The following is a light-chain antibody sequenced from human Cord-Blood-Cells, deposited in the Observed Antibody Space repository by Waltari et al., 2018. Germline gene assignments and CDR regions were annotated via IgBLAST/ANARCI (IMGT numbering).Light chain of an antibody. CDR1: QSISSW. CDR3: QQYNSYSPYT. V-gene: IGKV1-5*01. CDR2: DAS. Sequence: DIQMTQSPSNLSASVGARVTITCRASQSISSWLAWYQQKPGKAPKLLIYDASSLESGVPSRFSGSGSGTEFTLTISSLQPDDFATYYCQQYNSYSPYTFGQGTKLEIK. J-gene: IGKJ2*01.